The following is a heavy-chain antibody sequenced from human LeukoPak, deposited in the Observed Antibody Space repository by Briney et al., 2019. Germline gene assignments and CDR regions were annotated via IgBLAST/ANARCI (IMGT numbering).Heavy chain of an antibody. V-gene: IGHV4-4*02. CDR3: ARRQVAVAGKDY. Sequence: SETLSLTCTVSGGSISSSNWWSWVRQPPGKGLEWIGEIYHSGSTNYNPSLKSRVTISVDKTKNQFSLKLSSVTAADTAVYYCARRQVAVAGKDYWGQGTLVAVSS. J-gene: IGHJ4*02. D-gene: IGHD6-19*01. CDR1: GGSISSSNW. CDR2: IYHSGST.